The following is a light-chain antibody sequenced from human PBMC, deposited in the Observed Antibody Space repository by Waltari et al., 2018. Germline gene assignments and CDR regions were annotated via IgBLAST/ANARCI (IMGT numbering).Light chain of an antibody. CDR2: STS. V-gene: IGLV7-43*01. CDR1: TGAVTSAYS. CDR3: LLYYGGVQGV. J-gene: IGLJ2*01. Sequence: QAVVTQEPSLTVSPGGTVTLTCASSTGAVTSAYSPNWFQQKPGQAPRPLIYSTSTKYSWTPARFSGSLLGGKAALTLSGVQPEDEAEYYCLLYYGGVQGVFGGGTKLTVL.